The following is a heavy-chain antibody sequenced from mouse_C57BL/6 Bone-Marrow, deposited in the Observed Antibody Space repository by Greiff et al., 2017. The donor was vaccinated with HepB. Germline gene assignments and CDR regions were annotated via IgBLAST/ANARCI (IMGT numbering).Heavy chain of an antibody. V-gene: IGHV3-6*01. CDR3: ASHGSSPWYFDV. Sequence: EVQLQQSGPGLVKPSQSLSLTCSVTGYSITSGYYWNWIRQFPGNKLEWMGYISYDGSNNYNPSLKNRISITRDTSKNQFFLKLNSVTTEDTATYYCASHGSSPWYFDVWGTGTTVTVSS. J-gene: IGHJ1*03. CDR1: GYSITSGYY. D-gene: IGHD1-1*01. CDR2: ISYDGSN.